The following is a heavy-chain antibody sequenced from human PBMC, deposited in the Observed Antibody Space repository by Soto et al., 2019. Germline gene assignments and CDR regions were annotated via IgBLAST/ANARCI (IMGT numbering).Heavy chain of an antibody. Sequence: QVQLVQSGAEVKKPGASVKVSCKASGYTFTSYYMHWVRQAPGQGHEWIGIINPSGGSKSYAQKLQGRVTMTRDTSTSTVYMELSSLRSDDTAVYYFAGGGGYCSSGSCYAAYYYWIDVCGQWTTVTVYS. CDR2: INPSGGSK. CDR1: GYTFTSYY. J-gene: IGHJ6*02. D-gene: IGHD2-15*01. V-gene: IGHV1-46*04. CDR3: AGGGGYCSSGSCYAAYYYWIDV.